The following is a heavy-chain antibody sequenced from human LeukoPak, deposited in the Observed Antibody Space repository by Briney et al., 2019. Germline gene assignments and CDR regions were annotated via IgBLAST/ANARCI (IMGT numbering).Heavy chain of an antibody. CDR1: GYTLTKYD. Sequence: ASVNVSCKASGYTLTKYDINWVRQATGQGLEGMGWMKPKSGETGYAQKFQGRATMTRDTSINTACMELSSLTSEDTAVYYCARDYGGNSGWFDPWGQGTLVTVSS. V-gene: IGHV1-8*01. D-gene: IGHD4-23*01. J-gene: IGHJ5*02. CDR3: ARDYGGNSGWFDP. CDR2: MKPKSGET.